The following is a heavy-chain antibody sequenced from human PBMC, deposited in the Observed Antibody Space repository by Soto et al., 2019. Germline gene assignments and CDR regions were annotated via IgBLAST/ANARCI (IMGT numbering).Heavy chain of an antibody. V-gene: IGHV1-69*13. CDR2: IIPIFGTA. D-gene: IGHD3-22*01. CDR1: GGTFSSYA. CDR3: AREGSGDSSGNDAFDI. Sequence: SVKVSCKASGGTFSSYAISWVRQAPGQGLEWMGGIIPIFGTANYAQKFQGRVTITADESTSTAYMELSSLRSEDTAVYYCAREGSGDSSGNDAFDIWGQGTMVTVSS. J-gene: IGHJ3*02.